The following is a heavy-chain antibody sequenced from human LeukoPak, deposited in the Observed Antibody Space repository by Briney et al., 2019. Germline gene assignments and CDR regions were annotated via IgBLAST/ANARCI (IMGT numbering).Heavy chain of an antibody. J-gene: IGHJ4*02. CDR2: IYYSGST. CDR3: ARAAGDYYDSSGYYAYYFDY. CDR1: GGSISSYY. D-gene: IGHD3-22*01. Sequence: SETLSLTCTVSGGSISSYYWSWIRQHPGKGLEWIGYIYYSGSTYYNPSLKSRVTISVDTSKNQFSLKLSSVTAADTAVYYCARAAGDYYDSSGYYAYYFDYWGQGTLVTVSS. V-gene: IGHV4-59*06.